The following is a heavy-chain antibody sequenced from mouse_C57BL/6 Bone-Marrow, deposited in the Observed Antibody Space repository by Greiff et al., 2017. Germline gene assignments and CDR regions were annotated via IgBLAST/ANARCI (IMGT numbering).Heavy chain of an antibody. V-gene: IGHV1-9*01. CDR1: GYTFTGSW. CDR2: IEPGNGST. D-gene: IGHD5-2*01. Sequence: VHLVDSGAELMWPGASVKLSCKATGYTFTGSWIAWVKQRPGHGLEWIGEIEPGNGSTNYTPKFQGKATITADTSSNTAYLQLSSLTTEDSAIYYCAREYNGFDEWGRSTT. CDR3: AREYNGFDE. J-gene: IGHJ2*01.